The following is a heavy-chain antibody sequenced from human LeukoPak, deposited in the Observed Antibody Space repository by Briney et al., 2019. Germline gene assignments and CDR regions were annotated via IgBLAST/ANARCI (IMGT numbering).Heavy chain of an antibody. D-gene: IGHD6-13*01. CDR2: INTNTGNP. V-gene: IGHV7-4-1*02. Sequence: GASVKVSCKASGYTFQYYYIHWVRQAPGQGLEWMGWINTNTGNPTYAQGFTGRLAFSLDTSVSTAYLQISSLKAEDTAVYYCAREWCIAAAGYYYGMDVWGQGTTVTVSS. CDR1: GYTFQYYY. CDR3: AREWCIAAAGYYYGMDV. J-gene: IGHJ6*02.